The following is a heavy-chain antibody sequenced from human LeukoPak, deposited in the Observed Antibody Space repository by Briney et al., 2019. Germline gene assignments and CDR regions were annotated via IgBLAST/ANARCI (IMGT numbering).Heavy chain of an antibody. CDR1: GFSFSSYE. CDR3: ARADAAIFFGGTYAHAFDM. D-gene: IGHD3-3*01. J-gene: IGHJ3*02. Sequence: GGSLRLSCAASGFSFSSYEMNWVRQAPGKGLEWVSYVSSSRSTIYYADSVKGRFTISRVNAKNSLYLQMNSLRAEDTAVYYCARADAAIFFGGTYAHAFDMWGQGTMVTVSS. V-gene: IGHV3-48*03. CDR2: VSSSRSTI.